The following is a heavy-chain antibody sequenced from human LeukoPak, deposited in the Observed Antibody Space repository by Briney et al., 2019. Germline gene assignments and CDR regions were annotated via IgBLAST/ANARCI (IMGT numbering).Heavy chain of an antibody. CDR3: AKGLKRNPHTMSTEGVFDY. Sequence: GGSLRLSCAASGSTFDDYAMHWVRQAPGKGLEWVSGISWNSGSIGYADSVKGRFTISRDNAKNSLYLQMNSLRAEDMALYYCAKGLKRNPHTMSTEGVFDYWGQGTLVTVSS. CDR2: ISWNSGSI. D-gene: IGHD3-10*02. CDR1: GSTFDDYA. V-gene: IGHV3-9*03. J-gene: IGHJ4*02.